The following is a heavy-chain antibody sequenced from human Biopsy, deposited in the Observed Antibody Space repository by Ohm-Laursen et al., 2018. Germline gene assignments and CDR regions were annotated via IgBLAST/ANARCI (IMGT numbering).Heavy chain of an antibody. CDR2: INHSGRT. CDR3: VRGVDYYDPYHYYALDV. Sequence: GTLSLTCVVYGESFNGYYWSWIRQTSGKGLEWIGEINHSGRTNYNPPLKSRVTISVDTSKNQFSLKVRSVTAADTAVYYCVRGVDYYDPYHYYALDVWGQGTTVTVSS. V-gene: IGHV4-34*01. CDR1: GESFNGYY. D-gene: IGHD3-22*01. J-gene: IGHJ6*02.